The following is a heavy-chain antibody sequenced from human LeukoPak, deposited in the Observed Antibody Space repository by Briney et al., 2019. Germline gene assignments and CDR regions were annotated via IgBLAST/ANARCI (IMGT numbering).Heavy chain of an antibody. CDR3: ARLDSGDPGPNYYDSSGYYFGPKDY. CDR2: IYYSGST. J-gene: IGHJ4*02. D-gene: IGHD3-22*01. V-gene: IGHV4-31*03. Sequence: PSQTLSLTCTVSGGSISSGGYYWSWIRQHPGKGLEWIGYIYYSGSTYYNPSLKSRVTISVDTSKNQFSLKLSSVTAADTAVYYCARLDSGDPGPNYYDSSGYYFGPKDYWGQGTLVTVSS. CDR1: GGSISSGGYY.